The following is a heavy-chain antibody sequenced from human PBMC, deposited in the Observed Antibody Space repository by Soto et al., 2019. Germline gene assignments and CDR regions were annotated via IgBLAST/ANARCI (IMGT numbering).Heavy chain of an antibody. CDR2: INHSGST. CDR3: ARGLVLGKKQDIGVVVAATREYYFDD. Sequence: SETLSLTCAVYGGSFSGYYWSWIRQPPGKGLEWIGEINHSGSTNYNPSLKSRVTISVDTSKNQFSLKLSSVTAADTAVYYCARGLVLGKKQDIGVVVAATREYYFDDWGQRTLVTVSS. V-gene: IGHV4-34*01. J-gene: IGHJ4*02. CDR1: GGSFSGYY. D-gene: IGHD2-15*01.